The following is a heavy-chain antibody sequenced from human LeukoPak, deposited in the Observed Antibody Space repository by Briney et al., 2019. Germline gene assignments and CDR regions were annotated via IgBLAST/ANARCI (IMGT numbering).Heavy chain of an antibody. CDR1: GGSSSSSSYY. CDR3: ARANYYDTSGYSRGAFDI. V-gene: IGHV4-39*01. D-gene: IGHD3-22*01. Sequence: KSSETLSLTCTVSGGSSSSSSYYWGWIRQPPGKGLEWIGSIYYSGSTYYNPSLKSRVTISVDTSKKQFSLKLNSVTAADTAVYYCARANYYDTSGYSRGAFDIWGQGTMVTVSS. J-gene: IGHJ3*02. CDR2: IYYSGST.